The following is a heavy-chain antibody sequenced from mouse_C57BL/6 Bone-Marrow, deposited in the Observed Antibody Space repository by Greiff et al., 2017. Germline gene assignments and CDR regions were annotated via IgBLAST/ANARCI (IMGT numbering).Heavy chain of an antibody. D-gene: IGHD2-5*01. CDR2: IHPNSGSP. CDR1: GYTFTSYW. CDR3: AGYSTLYYAMDY. Sequence: VQLQQPGAELVKPGASVKLSCKASGYTFTSYWMHWVKQRPGQGLEWIGMIHPNSGSPNYNEKFKSKATLTVDKSSSTAYMQLSRLTSEDSAVYYWAGYSTLYYAMDYWGQGTSVTVSS. J-gene: IGHJ4*01. V-gene: IGHV1-64*01.